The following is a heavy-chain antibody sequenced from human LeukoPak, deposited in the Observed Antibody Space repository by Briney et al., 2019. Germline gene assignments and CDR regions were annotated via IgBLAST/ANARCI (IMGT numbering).Heavy chain of an antibody. V-gene: IGHV3-9*01. CDR1: GFTFDDYA. D-gene: IGHD1-26*01. Sequence: PGGSLRLSCAASGFTFDDYAMHWVRQAPGKGLEWVSGISWNSGSIGYADSVKGRFTTSRDNAKNSLYLQMNSLRAEDTALYYCAKDLTGSFHFDYWGQGTLVTVSS. J-gene: IGHJ4*02. CDR3: AKDLTGSFHFDY. CDR2: ISWNSGSI.